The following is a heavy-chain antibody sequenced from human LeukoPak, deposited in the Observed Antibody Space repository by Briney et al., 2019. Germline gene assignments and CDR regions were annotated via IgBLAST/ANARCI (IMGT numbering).Heavy chain of an antibody. CDR1: GFTVSSNY. Sequence: GGSLRLSCAASGFTVSSNYISWVRQAPGKGLEWVSVIYSGGSTYYADSVKGRFTISRDNSKNTLYLQMNSLRAEDTAVYYCARVGCGGDCPFSFGMDVWGQGTTVTVSS. D-gene: IGHD2-21*02. V-gene: IGHV3-66*01. CDR2: IYSGGST. CDR3: ARVGCGGDCPFSFGMDV. J-gene: IGHJ6*02.